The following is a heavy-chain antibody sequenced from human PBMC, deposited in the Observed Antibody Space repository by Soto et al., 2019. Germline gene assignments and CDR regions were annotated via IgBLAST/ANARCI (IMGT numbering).Heavy chain of an antibody. J-gene: IGHJ4*02. V-gene: IGHV4-31*03. D-gene: IGHD2-15*01. CDR1: GGSISSGGYY. CDR3: AGGGSYPVPIDY. Sequence: PSETLSLTCTVSGGSISSGGYYWSWIRQLPGTGLEWIGYIYYTGTTFYNPPLKSRVAISKDTSTNQFSLNLSSVTAADTAVYYCAGGGSYPVPIDYWGQGTLVTAPQ. CDR2: IYYTGTT.